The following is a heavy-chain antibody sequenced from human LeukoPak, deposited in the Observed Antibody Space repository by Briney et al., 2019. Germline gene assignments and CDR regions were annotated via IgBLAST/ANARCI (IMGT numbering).Heavy chain of an antibody. D-gene: IGHD3-3*01. J-gene: IGHJ4*02. V-gene: IGHV3-11*04. Sequence: GGPLSLSCGVSGFTYRDYYMSSIRQAPGRGREEVSYIRRSGSTLYYDESVKGRFTISRENAKNSLYLQMNSLTAEDTAVYYCARTEYDFWSGPSFDYWGQGTLVTVSS. CDR1: GFTYRDYY. CDR3: ARTEYDFWSGPSFDY. CDR2: IRRSGSTL.